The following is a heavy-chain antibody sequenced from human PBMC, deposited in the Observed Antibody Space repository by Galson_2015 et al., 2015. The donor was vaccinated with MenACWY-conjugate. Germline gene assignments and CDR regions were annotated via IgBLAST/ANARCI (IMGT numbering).Heavy chain of an antibody. CDR3: AKGIRTGNRNAFDV. CDR2: ISGSGDST. J-gene: IGHJ3*01. V-gene: IGHV3-23*01. D-gene: IGHD1-14*01. CDR1: RSTLSSYA. Sequence: SLRLSCAASRSTLSSYAMSWVRQAPAKGLEWVSVISGSGDSTYHADFVKGRFNISRDNSKNTVYLQKNSLRAEDTAVYYCAKGIRTGNRNAFDVWGQGTMVTVSS.